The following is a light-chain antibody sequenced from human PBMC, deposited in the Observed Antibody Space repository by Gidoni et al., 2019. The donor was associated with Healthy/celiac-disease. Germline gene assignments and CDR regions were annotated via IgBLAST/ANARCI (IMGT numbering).Light chain of an antibody. V-gene: IGKV3-11*01. CDR3: QQRSNWPPLT. J-gene: IGKJ4*01. CDR1: QSVSRY. CDR2: DAS. Sequence: EIVLTHSPATLSLSPGERATLSCRASQSVSRYLAWYQPKPGEDPRLLIYDASNRATGIPARFSGSGSGTDVTLTISSLEPEDFAVYYCQQRSNWPPLTFGGGTKVEIK.